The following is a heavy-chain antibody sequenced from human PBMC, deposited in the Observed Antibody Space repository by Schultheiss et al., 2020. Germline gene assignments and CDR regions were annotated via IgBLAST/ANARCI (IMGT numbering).Heavy chain of an antibody. CDR1: GGSISSYY. V-gene: IGHV4-59*08. D-gene: IGHD6-19*01. CDR3: ARPYSSGWFPGRGDAFDI. J-gene: IGHJ3*02. Sequence: TLSLTCTVSGGSISSYYWSWIRQPPGKGLEWIGYIYYSGSTNYNPSLKSRVTISGDTSKNQFSLKLSSVTAADTAMYYCARPYSSGWFPGRGDAFDIWGQGTMVTVSS. CDR2: IYYSGST.